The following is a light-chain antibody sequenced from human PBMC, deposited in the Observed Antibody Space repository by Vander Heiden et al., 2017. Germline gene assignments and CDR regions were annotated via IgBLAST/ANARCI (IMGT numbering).Light chain of an antibody. CDR1: QSVSSSY. V-gene: IGKV3-20*01. CDR2: GAS. Sequence: EIVLTQSPGTLSLSPGERATLSCRASQSVSSSYLAWYQQKPGQAPRLLIYGASSRATGIPARFSGSGSGTDFTLTISRLEPEDLAVYYCQHYGSSLYTFGQGTKLQIK. CDR3: QHYGSSLYT. J-gene: IGKJ2*01.